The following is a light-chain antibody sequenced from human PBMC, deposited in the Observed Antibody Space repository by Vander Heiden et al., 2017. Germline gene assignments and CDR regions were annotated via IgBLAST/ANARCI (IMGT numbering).Light chain of an antibody. Sequence: DIQMTQSPSSLSASVGDRVTITCRASQSISSYLNWYQQKPGKAPKLLIYAASSLQSGVPSRFSGSGAGTDFTLTISSLQPEDFSTYYCQQNDSTRMYTFGQGTKLEIK. V-gene: IGKV1-39*01. CDR1: QSISSY. J-gene: IGKJ2*01. CDR2: AAS. CDR3: QQNDSTRMYT.